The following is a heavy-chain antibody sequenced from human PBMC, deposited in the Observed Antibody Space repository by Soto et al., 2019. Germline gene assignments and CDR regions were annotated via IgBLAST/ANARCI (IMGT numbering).Heavy chain of an antibody. D-gene: IGHD3-3*01. Sequence: GGALWLTCAASGFTFSSYAMSWVRQAPGKGLEWVSAISGSGGSTYYADSVKGRFTISRDNSKNTLYLQMNSLRAEDTAVYYCAKDLPSNYDFWSGYQSPHYDGMQVWGQGTTVTVSS. V-gene: IGHV3-23*01. CDR1: GFTFSSYA. CDR3: AKDLPSNYDFWSGYQSPHYDGMQV. J-gene: IGHJ6*02. CDR2: ISGSGGST.